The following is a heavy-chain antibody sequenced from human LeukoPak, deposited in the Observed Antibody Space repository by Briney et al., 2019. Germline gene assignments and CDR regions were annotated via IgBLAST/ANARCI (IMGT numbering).Heavy chain of an antibody. Sequence: GRSLRLSCAASGFTFSSYGMHWVRQAPGKGLEWVAVIWYDGSNKYYADSVKGRFTISRDNSKNTLYLQMNSLRAEDTAVYYCARGWTGTYYFDYWGQGTLVTVSS. CDR2: IWYDGSNK. CDR3: ARGWTGTYYFDY. CDR1: GFTFSSYG. J-gene: IGHJ4*02. D-gene: IGHD3/OR15-3a*01. V-gene: IGHV3-33*01.